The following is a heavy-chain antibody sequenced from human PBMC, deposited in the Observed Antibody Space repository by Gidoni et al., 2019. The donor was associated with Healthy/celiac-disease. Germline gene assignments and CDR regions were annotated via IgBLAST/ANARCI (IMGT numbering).Heavy chain of an antibody. CDR2: IYHSGST. CDR1: GYSISSGYY. J-gene: IGHJ6*02. CDR3: ASLTTVTTVAMYGMDV. Sequence: QVQLQESGPGLVKPSETLSLTCTVSGYSISSGYYWGWLRQPPGKGLEWIGSIYHSGSTYYNPSLKSRVTISVDTSKNQFSLKLSSVTAADTAVYYCASLTTVTTVAMYGMDVWGQGTTVTVSS. V-gene: IGHV4-38-2*02. D-gene: IGHD4-4*01.